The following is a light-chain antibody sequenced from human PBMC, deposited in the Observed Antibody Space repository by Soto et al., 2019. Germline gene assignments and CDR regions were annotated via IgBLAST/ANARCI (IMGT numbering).Light chain of an antibody. CDR1: SRDVGSYNL. CDR2: EGS. V-gene: IGLV2-23*01. Sequence: QSALTQPASVSGSPGQSITISCTGPSRDVGSYNLVSWYQQHTGKAPKLMIYEGSKLPSGVSNRFSGSKSGNTASLTISGLQAEDEADYYCAAWDDSLNGPVFGGGTKLTVL. J-gene: IGLJ3*02. CDR3: AAWDDSLNGPV.